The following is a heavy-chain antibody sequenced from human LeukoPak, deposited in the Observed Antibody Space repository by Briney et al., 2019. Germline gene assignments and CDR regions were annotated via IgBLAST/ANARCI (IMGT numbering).Heavy chain of an antibody. CDR3: AKDVFLYSLDY. CDR1: GGIFSSYT. Sequence: ASVKVSCKASGGIFSSYTFSWVRQAPGQGLEWMGGIIPIFGTTNYAQKFQGRVTITADESTSTAYMELRSLRSEDTAVYYCAKDVFLYSLDYWGQGSLVTVSS. V-gene: IGHV1-69*13. J-gene: IGHJ4*02. CDR2: IIPIFGTT. D-gene: IGHD2-15*01.